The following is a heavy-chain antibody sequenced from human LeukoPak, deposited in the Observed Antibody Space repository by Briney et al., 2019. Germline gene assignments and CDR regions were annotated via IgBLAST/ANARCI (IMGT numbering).Heavy chain of an antibody. CDR1: GFTFGVYA. J-gene: IGHJ4*02. CDR3: TARRGGSRLDY. V-gene: IGHV3-49*04. CDR2: IRSKAYGGTT. Sequence: GGSLRLSCTASGFTFGVYAMSWVRQAPGKGLEWVGFIRSKAYGGTTEYAASVKGRFTISREDSNSVAYVQMNSLKTEDTAVYYCTARRGGSRLDYWGQGTLVTVSS. D-gene: IGHD1-26*01.